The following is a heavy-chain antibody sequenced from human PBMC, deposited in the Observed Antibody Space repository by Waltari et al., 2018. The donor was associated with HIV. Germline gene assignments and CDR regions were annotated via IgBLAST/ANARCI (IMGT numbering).Heavy chain of an antibody. CDR1: GYTFTGYY. CDR3: ADCNGGNCYPEH. D-gene: IGHD2-15*01. CDR2: INPNGGGS. Sequence: QVQLVQSGAEVKEPGASVKVSCKASGYTFTGYYIHWVRQAPGQGLDWMGWINPNGGGSNYAQKFQGRVTMTMDTSINTVYLELSRLRSDDAAVYYCADCNGGNCYPEHWGQGTLVTVSS. J-gene: IGHJ1*01. V-gene: IGHV1-2*02.